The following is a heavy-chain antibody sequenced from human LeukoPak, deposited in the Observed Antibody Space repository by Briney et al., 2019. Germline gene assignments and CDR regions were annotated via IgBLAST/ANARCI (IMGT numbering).Heavy chain of an antibody. Sequence: GGSLRLSCAASGFTFSDYYMSWIRQAPGKGLEWVSYISSSGSTIYYADSVKGRFTISRDNAKNSLYLQMNSLRAEDTAVYYCARDPTEVTTAYFDYWGQGTLVTVSS. J-gene: IGHJ4*02. V-gene: IGHV3-11*04. CDR1: GFTFSDYY. D-gene: IGHD4-11*01. CDR2: ISSSGSTI. CDR3: ARDPTEVTTAYFDY.